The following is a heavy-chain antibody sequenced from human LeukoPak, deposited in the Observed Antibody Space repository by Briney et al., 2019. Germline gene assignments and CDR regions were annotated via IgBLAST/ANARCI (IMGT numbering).Heavy chain of an antibody. CDR2: IYHSGST. V-gene: IGHV4-38-2*02. J-gene: IGHJ6*03. CDR3: ARKRYCSGGSCYRYYYMDV. D-gene: IGHD2-15*01. CDR1: GYSISSGYY. Sequence: PSETLSLTCTVSGYSISSGYYWGWIRQPPGKGLEWIGSIYHSGSTYYNPSLKSRVTISVDTSKNQFSLKLSSVTAADTAVYYCARKRYCSGGSCYRYYYMDVWGKGTTVTVSS.